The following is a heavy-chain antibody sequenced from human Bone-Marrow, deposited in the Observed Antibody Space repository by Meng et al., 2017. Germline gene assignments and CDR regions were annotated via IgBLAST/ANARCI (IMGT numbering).Heavy chain of an antibody. J-gene: IGHJ4*02. CDR1: GFTFSSYA. D-gene: IGHD4-23*01. CDR2: INSDGSST. V-gene: IGHV3-74*01. Sequence: GESLKISCAASGFTFSSYAMHWVRQAPGKGLVWVSRINSDGSSTSYADSVKGRFTISRDNAKNTLYLQMNSLRAEDTAVYYCARVSGGYVNYWGQGTLVTVSS. CDR3: ARVSGGYVNY.